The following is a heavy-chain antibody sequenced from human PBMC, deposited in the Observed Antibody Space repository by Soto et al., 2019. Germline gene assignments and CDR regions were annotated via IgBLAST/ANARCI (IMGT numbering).Heavy chain of an antibody. Sequence: SETLSLTCTVSCGSISSSSYYWGWIRQPPGKGLEWIGSIYYSGSTYYNPSLKSRVTISVDTSKNQFSLKLSSVTAADTAVYYCARGGWYSRWGKGTLVPVSS. CDR1: CGSISSSSYY. CDR2: IYYSGST. J-gene: IGHJ4*02. V-gene: IGHV4-39*01. CDR3: ARGGWYSR. D-gene: IGHD6-19*01.